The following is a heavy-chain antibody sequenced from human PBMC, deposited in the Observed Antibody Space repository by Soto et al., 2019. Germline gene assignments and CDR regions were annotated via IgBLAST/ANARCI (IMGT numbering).Heavy chain of an antibody. CDR2: INDTGST. J-gene: IGHJ6*02. CDR3: ARGPRPRYSSSWYRLRGYYYYYGMDV. V-gene: IGHV4-34*01. D-gene: IGHD6-13*01. Sequence: SETLSLPSSALCCSLTPYDWRLMHHPLWKGLDWIGSINDTGSTNYNPSLKSRVTISVDTSKNQFSLKLSSVTAADTAVYYCARGPRPRYSSSWYRLRGYYYYYGMDVWGQGTTVS. CDR1: CCSLTPYD.